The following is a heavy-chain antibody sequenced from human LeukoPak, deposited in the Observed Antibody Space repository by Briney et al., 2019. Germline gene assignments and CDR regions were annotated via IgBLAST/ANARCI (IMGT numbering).Heavy chain of an antibody. J-gene: IGHJ4*02. CDR3: ATETYYYDSSGYFTTFDY. V-gene: IGHV1-24*01. D-gene: IGHD3-22*01. CDR1: GYTLTELS. CDR2: FDAEDCET. Sequence: ASVKVSCKASGYTLTELSMHWVRQAPGKGLEGVGGFDAEDCETMYAQKFQGRVTIPYVTSTDTAYIDMSRLRSDDTLVYYCATETYYYDSSGYFTTFDYWGQGTLVTVSS.